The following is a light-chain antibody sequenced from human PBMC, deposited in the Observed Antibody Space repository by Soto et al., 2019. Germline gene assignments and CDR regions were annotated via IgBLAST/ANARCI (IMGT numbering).Light chain of an antibody. Sequence: EIVLTQSPATLSLSPGERATLSCRASQTVNSYLAWYQHKPGQAPRLLIYDASSRATGITARFSGSGSGTDFTLTINSLAPEDFAVYYCLQRTNWPLTFGGGTKVEIK. CDR3: LQRTNWPLT. CDR1: QTVNSY. J-gene: IGKJ4*01. V-gene: IGKV3-11*01. CDR2: DAS.